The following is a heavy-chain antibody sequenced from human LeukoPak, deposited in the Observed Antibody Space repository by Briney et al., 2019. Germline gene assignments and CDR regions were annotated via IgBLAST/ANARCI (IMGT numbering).Heavy chain of an antibody. CDR1: GFTFSSSA. CDR3: AKAGKRAYGDYADFDY. D-gene: IGHD4-17*01. Sequence: GGSLRLSCAGSGFTFSSSAMSWVRQAPGKGLEWVSSISGSGGSTFYADSVKGRFTISRDNSKNTLYLQMNSLRAEDTAVYYCAKAGKRAYGDYADFDYWGQGTLVTVSS. V-gene: IGHV3-23*01. J-gene: IGHJ4*02. CDR2: ISGSGGST.